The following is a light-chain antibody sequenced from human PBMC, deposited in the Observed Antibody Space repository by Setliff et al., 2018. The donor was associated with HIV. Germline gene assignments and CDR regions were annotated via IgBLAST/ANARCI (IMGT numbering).Light chain of an antibody. J-gene: IGLJ1*01. CDR1: SSDIGRYNL. CDR2: QAT. V-gene: IGLV2-23*01. Sequence: QSALTQPASVSGSPGQSITISCTGTSSDIGRYNLVSWYQQYPGKAPKLMIYQATKRPSGASNRFSGSKSGNTASLTISGLQAEDEADYYCCSNTGSNTYVFGSGTKVT. CDR3: CSNTGSNTYV.